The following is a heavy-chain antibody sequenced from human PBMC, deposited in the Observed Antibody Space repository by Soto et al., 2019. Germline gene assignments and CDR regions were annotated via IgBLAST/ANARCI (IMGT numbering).Heavy chain of an antibody. CDR3: SRDHYYDSSGYPDWFDP. Sequence: ASVKVSCKASGGTFSSYAISWVRQAPGQGLEWMGGIIPIFGTANYAQKIQGRVTITADESTSTAYMELSSLRSEDTAVYYFSRDHYYDSSGYPDWFDPWGQGTLVTVSS. CDR2: IIPIFGTA. J-gene: IGHJ5*02. V-gene: IGHV1-69*13. CDR1: GGTFSSYA. D-gene: IGHD3-22*01.